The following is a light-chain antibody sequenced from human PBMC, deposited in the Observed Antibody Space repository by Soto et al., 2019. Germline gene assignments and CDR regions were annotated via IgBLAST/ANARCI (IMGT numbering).Light chain of an antibody. CDR1: QSVSGN. J-gene: IGKJ4*01. CDR3: QQYNNWPALT. CDR2: GAS. Sequence: EIVMTQSPATLSVSPGERATLSCRASQSVSGNLAWYQQKPGQAPSLLIYGASTRATGIPARFSGSGSGTEFTLTISSLQSEDFAVYSCQQYNNWPALTFGGGTKVEVK. V-gene: IGKV3D-15*01.